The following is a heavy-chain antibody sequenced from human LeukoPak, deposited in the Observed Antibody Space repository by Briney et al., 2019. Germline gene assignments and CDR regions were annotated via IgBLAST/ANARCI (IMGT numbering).Heavy chain of an antibody. CDR1: GGSINNYY. J-gene: IGHJ5*02. Sequence: SETLSLTCTVSGGSINNYYWAWVRQPAGKELEWIGRISASGTNRYNPSLKSRVTMSVDTSQNQFSLKVASVTAADTAVYFCARGMAAAYDYNWFDAWGQGTLVTVSS. V-gene: IGHV4-4*07. D-gene: IGHD5-12*01. CDR2: ISASGTN. CDR3: ARGMAAAYDYNWFDA.